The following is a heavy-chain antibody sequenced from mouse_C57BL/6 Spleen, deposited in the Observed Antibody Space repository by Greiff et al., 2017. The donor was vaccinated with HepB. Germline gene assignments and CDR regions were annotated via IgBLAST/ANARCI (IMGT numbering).Heavy chain of an antibody. V-gene: IGHV1-72*01. CDR2: IDPNSGGT. J-gene: IGHJ2*01. CDR3: AREVGTTVRLGFDY. Sequence: QVQLQQPGAELVKPGASVKLSCKASGYTFPSYWMHWVKQRPGRGLEWIGRIDPNSGGTQYNEKFKSKATLTVDKPSSTAYMQLISLTSEDSAVYYCAREVGTTVRLGFDYWGQGTTLTVSS. D-gene: IGHD1-1*01. CDR1: GYTFPSYW.